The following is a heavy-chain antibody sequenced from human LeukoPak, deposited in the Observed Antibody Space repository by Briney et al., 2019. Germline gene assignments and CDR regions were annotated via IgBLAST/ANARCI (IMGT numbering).Heavy chain of an antibody. Sequence: GGSLRLSCAASGFTFTNYFMHWVRQAPGKGLVWDSRINSDGTSTMYADSVKGRFTISRDNAKNTLYLQMNSLRDEDTAVYYCARRVDATRWFDPWGQGSLVTVSS. CDR1: GFTFTNYF. CDR2: INSDGTST. V-gene: IGHV3-74*03. CDR3: ARRVDATRWFDP. J-gene: IGHJ5*02. D-gene: IGHD2-15*01.